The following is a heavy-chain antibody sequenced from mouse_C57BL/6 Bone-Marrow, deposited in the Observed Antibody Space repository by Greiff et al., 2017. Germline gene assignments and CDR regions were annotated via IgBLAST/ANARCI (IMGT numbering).Heavy chain of an antibody. V-gene: IGHV1-4*01. CDR3: ARPARGYAMDY. CDR1: GYTFTSYT. Sequence: VQLQQSGAELARPGASVKMSCKASGYTFTSYTMHWVKQRPGQGLEWIGYINPSSGYTKYNQKFKGKATLTVDQSSSTAYMQLNSLTSEDSAVYYCARPARGYAMDYWGQGTSVTVSS. J-gene: IGHJ4*01. CDR2: INPSSGYT.